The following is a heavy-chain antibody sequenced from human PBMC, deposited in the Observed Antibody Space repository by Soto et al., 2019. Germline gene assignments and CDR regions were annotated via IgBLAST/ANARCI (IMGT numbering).Heavy chain of an antibody. J-gene: IGHJ6*03. V-gene: IGHV3-21*02. CDR2: INEDSTYI. CDR3: MRDFGRYVRSGYMAV. Sequence: EVRLVESGGGLVKPGGSLRLSCAASGFTFSAFSMNWVRQAPGKGLEWLSSINEDSTYIYYGDSLRGRSSIARDNAKDSLYLQIDSLSAEDTAVYYCMRDFGRYVRSGYMAVWGDGATVIVS. D-gene: IGHD3-10*01. CDR1: GFTFSAFS.